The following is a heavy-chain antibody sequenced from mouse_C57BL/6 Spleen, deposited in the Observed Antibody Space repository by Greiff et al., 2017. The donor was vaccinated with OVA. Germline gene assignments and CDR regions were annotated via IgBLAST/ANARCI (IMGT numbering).Heavy chain of an antibody. CDR3: ARDDYDYPYYAMDY. CDR1: GYSITSGYY. CDR2: ISYDGSN. J-gene: IGHJ4*01. D-gene: IGHD2-4*01. Sequence: EVKLEESGPGLVKPSQSLSLTCSVTGYSITSGYYWNWIRQFPGNKLEWMGYISYDGSNNYNPSLKNRISITRDTSKNQFFLKLNSVTTEDTATYYCARDDYDYPYYAMDYWGQGTSVTVSS. V-gene: IGHV3-6*01.